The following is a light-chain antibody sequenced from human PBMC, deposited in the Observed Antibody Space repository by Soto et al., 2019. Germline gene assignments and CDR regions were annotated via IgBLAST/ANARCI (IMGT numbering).Light chain of an antibody. CDR1: RSISSW. V-gene: IGKV1-5*03. Sequence: DSQMPQSPSTLSASVGDRVTITVPASRSISSWLAWYQQKPGKAPKLLIYKASSLESGVPSRFSGSGSGTEFTLTISSLQPDDFATYYCQQYNSYPWTFGQGTKVDIK. CDR2: KAS. CDR3: QQYNSYPWT. J-gene: IGKJ1*01.